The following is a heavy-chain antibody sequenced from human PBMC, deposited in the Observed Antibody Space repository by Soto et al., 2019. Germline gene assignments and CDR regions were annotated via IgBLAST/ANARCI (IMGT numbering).Heavy chain of an antibody. CDR1: GFTFSSYW. CDR2: IKQDGSEK. J-gene: IGHJ4*02. CDR3: ARGVSDSSGYTLRHFDF. Sequence: PGGSLRLSCAASGFTFSSYWMSWVRQAPGKGLEWVANIKQDGSEKYYVDSVKGRFTISRDNAKNSLYLQMNSLRAEDTAVYYCARGVSDSSGYTLRHFDFWGQGTLVTVSS. V-gene: IGHV3-7*01. D-gene: IGHD3-22*01.